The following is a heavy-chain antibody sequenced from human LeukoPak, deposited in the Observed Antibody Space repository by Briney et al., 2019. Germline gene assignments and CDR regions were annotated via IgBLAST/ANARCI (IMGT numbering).Heavy chain of an antibody. CDR2: ISASGGST. Sequence: GGSLRLSCAASGFIFTNYAMSWVRQAPGKGLEWVSGISASGGSTYYADSVKGRFTISRGNSMNTLYLQMNSLRAEDTAVYYCAKDLAYSNARFWRQGTLVTVSS. CDR3: AKDLAYSNARF. CDR1: GFIFTNYA. V-gene: IGHV3-23*01. D-gene: IGHD1-26*01. J-gene: IGHJ4*02.